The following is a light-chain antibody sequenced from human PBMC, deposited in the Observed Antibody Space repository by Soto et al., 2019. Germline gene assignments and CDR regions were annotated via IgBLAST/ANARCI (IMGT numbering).Light chain of an antibody. CDR2: DAS. CDR3: QQYNSYSKT. J-gene: IGKJ1*01. CDR1: QSISSW. V-gene: IGKV1-5*01. Sequence: DIQMPQAPSTLSASVGDRDTITCRASQSISSWLAWYQQKPGKAPKLLIYDASSLESGVPSRFSGSGSGTEFTLTISSLQPDDFATYYCQQYNSYSKTFGQGTNVEIK.